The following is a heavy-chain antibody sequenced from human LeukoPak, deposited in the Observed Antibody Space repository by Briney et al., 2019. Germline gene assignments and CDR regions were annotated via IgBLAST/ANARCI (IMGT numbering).Heavy chain of an antibody. J-gene: IGHJ4*02. CDR3: ARQVSSGWPYYFAY. CDR2: VYYSGST. V-gene: IGHV4-39*01. Sequence: SETLSLTCTVSGGSISSSGYFWGWIRQPPGKGLGWIASVYYSGSTYYNPSLKSRVTISVDTSKDQFSLKLSSVTAADTAVYYCARQVSSGWPYYFAYWGQGTLVTVSS. D-gene: IGHD6-19*01. CDR1: GGSISSSGYF.